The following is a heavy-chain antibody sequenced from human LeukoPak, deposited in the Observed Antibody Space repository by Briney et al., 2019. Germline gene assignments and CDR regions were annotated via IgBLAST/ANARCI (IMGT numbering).Heavy chain of an antibody. D-gene: IGHD1-26*01. V-gene: IGHV3-21*01. Sequence: GGSLRLSCAASGFTFSSYSMNWVRQAPGKGLEWVSSIISSSSYIYYADSVKGRFTISRDNAKNSLYLQMKSLRAEDTAVYYCARVGGWEITPSGDNWFDPWGQGTLVTVSS. CDR2: IISSSSYI. J-gene: IGHJ5*02. CDR3: ARVGGWEITPSGDNWFDP. CDR1: GFTFSSYS.